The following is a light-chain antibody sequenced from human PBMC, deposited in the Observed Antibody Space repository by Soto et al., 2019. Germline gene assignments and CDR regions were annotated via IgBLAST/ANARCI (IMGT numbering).Light chain of an antibody. CDR1: QTINNH. V-gene: IGKV3-20*01. CDR3: QQYGSSPPLT. Sequence: EIVLPQSPATLSVSPVEKATISWRASQTINNHLVWYQQKPGQAPRLLIYGAYSRATGIPDTFSGSGSGTDFTLSISRLEPEDLSVYYCQQYGSSPPLTCGGGTKVDIK. J-gene: IGKJ4*01. CDR2: GAY.